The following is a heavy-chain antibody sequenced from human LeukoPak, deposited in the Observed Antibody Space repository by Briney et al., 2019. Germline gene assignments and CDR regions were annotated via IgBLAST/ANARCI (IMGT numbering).Heavy chain of an antibody. CDR1: GFSFSEYY. Sequence: KPGGSLRLSCAASGFSFSEYYMTWIRQAPGKGLEWVSNLSSSGRYTNYADSVRGRFTISRDNAKKSLYLQMNSLRAGDTAVYYCARHSEGPVNGAFDIWGQGTKVTVSS. D-gene: IGHD2-2*01. CDR3: ARHSEGPVNGAFDI. J-gene: IGHJ3*02. V-gene: IGHV3-11*03. CDR2: LSSSGRYT.